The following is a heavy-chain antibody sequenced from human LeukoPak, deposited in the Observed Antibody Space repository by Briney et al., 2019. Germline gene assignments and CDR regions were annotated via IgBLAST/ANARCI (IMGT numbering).Heavy chain of an antibody. V-gene: IGHV1-18*01. CDR2: ISAYNGNT. CDR3: ARHPPRGTKTDY. D-gene: IGHD3-16*01. J-gene: IGHJ4*02. CDR1: GYTVTSYG. Sequence: ASVKVSCKASGYTVTSYGISWVRQAPGQGLEWMGWISAYNGNTNYAQKLQGRVTMTTDTSTSTAYMELRSLRSDDTAVYYCARHPPRGTKTDYWGQGTLVTVSS.